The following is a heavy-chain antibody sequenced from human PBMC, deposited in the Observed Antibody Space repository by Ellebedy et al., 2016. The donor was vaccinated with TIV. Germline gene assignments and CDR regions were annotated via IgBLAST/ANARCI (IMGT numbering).Heavy chain of an antibody. V-gene: IGHV1-18*01. Sequence: ASVKVSXXASDYTFTNYGISWVRQAPGQGLEWMGWISGYSGNTNYAQKFQGRVTMTTDTSTSIAYMELRSLRSDDTAVYYCARDGYSSSNDGLDFWGQGTMVTVSS. J-gene: IGHJ3*01. CDR2: ISGYSGNT. CDR3: ARDGYSSSNDGLDF. CDR1: DYTFTNYG. D-gene: IGHD2-2*03.